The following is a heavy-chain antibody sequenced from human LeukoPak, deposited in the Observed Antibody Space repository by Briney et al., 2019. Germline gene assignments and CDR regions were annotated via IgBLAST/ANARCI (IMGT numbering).Heavy chain of an antibody. V-gene: IGHV3-23*01. Sequence: GGSLRLSCAASGFTFSSYWMSWVRQAPGKGLEWVSAINDSGGSTYYADSVKGRFTISRDNSKNTLYLQMNSLRAKDTAVYYCAKPAISSRGWYYDYWGQGTLVTVSS. CDR1: GFTFSSYW. D-gene: IGHD6-19*01. CDR2: INDSGGST. CDR3: AKPAISSRGWYYDY. J-gene: IGHJ4*02.